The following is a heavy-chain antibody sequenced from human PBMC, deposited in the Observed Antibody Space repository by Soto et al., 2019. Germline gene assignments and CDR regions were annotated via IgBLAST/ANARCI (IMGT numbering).Heavy chain of an antibody. CDR3: ARLDYDILTGYPLVYYYGMDA. V-gene: IGHV5-10-1*01. D-gene: IGHD3-9*01. CDR1: GNTFTSYW. Sequence: PXESLKRSRKCSGNTFTSYWISLVLQMPGKGLEWMGRIDPSDSYTNYSPSFQGHVTITADKSISTAYLQWSSLKASDTAMYYCARLDYDILTGYPLVYYYGMDAWGQGTTVTVSS. J-gene: IGHJ6*02. CDR2: IDPSDSYT.